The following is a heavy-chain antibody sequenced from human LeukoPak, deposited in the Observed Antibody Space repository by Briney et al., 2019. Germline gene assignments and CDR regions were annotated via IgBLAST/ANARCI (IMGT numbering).Heavy chain of an antibody. CDR3: ARSSRELGGYAPWEVMPPFDY. J-gene: IGHJ4*02. CDR2: FSGSGGST. Sequence: GGSLRLSCAASGFTFSSYAMSWVRQAPGKGLECISGFSGSGGSTYYADSVKGRFTISRDNSKNTLYLQMNSLRAEDTAVYYCARSSRELGGYAPWEVMPPFDYWGQGTLVTVSS. CDR1: GFTFSSYA. D-gene: IGHD1-7*01. V-gene: IGHV3-23*01.